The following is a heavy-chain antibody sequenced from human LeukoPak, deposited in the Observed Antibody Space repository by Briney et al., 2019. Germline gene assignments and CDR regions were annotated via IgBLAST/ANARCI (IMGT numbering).Heavy chain of an antibody. V-gene: IGHV4-30-2*01. CDR3: ARGGGSGYRDY. Sequence: PSQTLSLTCTVSGGSISSGGYYWSWIRQPPGKGLEWIGYIYHSGSTYYNPSLKSRVTISVDRSKNQFSLKLSSVTAADTAVYYCARGGGSGYRDYWGPGTLVTVSS. CDR2: IYHSGST. CDR1: GGSISSGGYY. D-gene: IGHD3-22*01. J-gene: IGHJ4*02.